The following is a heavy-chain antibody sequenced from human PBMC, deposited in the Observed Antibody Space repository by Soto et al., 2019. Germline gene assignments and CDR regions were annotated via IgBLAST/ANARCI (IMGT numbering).Heavy chain of an antibody. D-gene: IGHD5-12*01. Sequence: QVQLQESGPGLVKPSQTLSLSCTVSGGSLSSGGYYWSWIRQHPGKGLEWIGFIYYSGSTYYNPSLKRRVTISVDTSQNQFSLKLRSVTAADTAVYYCARDTQRGYSGYFDSWGQGTLVTVSS. J-gene: IGHJ4*02. V-gene: IGHV4-31*03. CDR3: ARDTQRGYSGYFDS. CDR2: IYYSGST. CDR1: GGSLSSGGYY.